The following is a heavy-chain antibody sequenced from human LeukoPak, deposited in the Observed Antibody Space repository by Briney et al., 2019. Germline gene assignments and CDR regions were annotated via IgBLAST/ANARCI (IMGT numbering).Heavy chain of an antibody. J-gene: IGHJ4*02. CDR1: GFTFRSCW. D-gene: IGHD1-14*01. Sequence: GGPLTLLCAPSGFTFRSCWMHGLRHVPGRGMVWVARINPAGRSITSAASVKGRFTLSRHNTKNTLYLQVDSLRAEHTGGYYCARSNQADDYWGQRTLVTAS. CDR2: INPAGRSI. V-gene: IGHV3-74*01. CDR3: ARSNQADDY.